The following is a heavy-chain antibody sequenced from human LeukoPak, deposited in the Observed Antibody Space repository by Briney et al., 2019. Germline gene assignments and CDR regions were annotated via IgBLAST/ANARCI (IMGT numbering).Heavy chain of an antibody. CDR2: IRYTGST. D-gene: IGHD3-9*01. Sequence: SETLSLTCSVSGGSISTYYWSWIRQPPGKGLEYIGYIRYTGSTNYNSSLKRRVTLSVDTSKNQFSLKLSSVTTADTAIYYCARGYILTGYFNNWFDPWGQGALVTVSS. CDR1: GGSISTYY. V-gene: IGHV4-59*01. CDR3: ARGYILTGYFNNWFDP. J-gene: IGHJ5*02.